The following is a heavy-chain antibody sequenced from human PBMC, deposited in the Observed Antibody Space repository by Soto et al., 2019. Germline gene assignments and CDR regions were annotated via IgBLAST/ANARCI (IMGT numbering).Heavy chain of an antibody. Sequence: GGSLRLSCSASVFTFNKYAMHWVRQAAGTRLESVSGISDTGGSTFNADAVRGRFSISRDNAKDTLYLQMNSLRAENTAVYYCARDIGVMSAIWGQGTQVTVSS. CDR3: ARDIGVMSAI. D-gene: IGHD2-21*02. CDR2: ISDTGGST. CDR1: VFTFNKYA. J-gene: IGHJ4*02. V-gene: IGHV3-64*04.